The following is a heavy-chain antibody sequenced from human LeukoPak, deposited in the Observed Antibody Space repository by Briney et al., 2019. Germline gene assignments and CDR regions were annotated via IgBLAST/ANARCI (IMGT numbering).Heavy chain of an antibody. V-gene: IGHV6-1*01. D-gene: IGHD3-10*01. CDR2: TYYRSKWYN. CDR1: GDSVSSNSAA. CDR3: ARAELSQNYYGSGSYNDAFDI. Sequence: SQTLSLTCAISGDSVSSNSAAWNWIRQSPSRGLEWLGRTYYRSKWYNDYAVSVKSRITINPDTSKNQFSLKLSSVTAADTAVYYCARAELSQNYYGSGSYNDAFDIWGQGTMVTVSS. J-gene: IGHJ3*02.